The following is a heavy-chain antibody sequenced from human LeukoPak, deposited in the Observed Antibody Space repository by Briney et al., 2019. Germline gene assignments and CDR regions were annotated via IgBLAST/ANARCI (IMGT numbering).Heavy chain of an antibody. V-gene: IGHV3-7*01. J-gene: IGHJ6*03. CDR3: ARKSGYGPYYYYYYMDV. CDR2: IKQDGSEK. Sequence: QPAGSLRLSCAASGFTFSSYWMSWVRQAPGKGLEWVANIKQDGSEKYYVDSVKGRFTISRDNAKNSLYLQMNSLRAEDTAVYYCARKSGYGPYYYYYYMDVWGKGTTVTVSS. D-gene: IGHD5-12*01. CDR1: GFTFSSYW.